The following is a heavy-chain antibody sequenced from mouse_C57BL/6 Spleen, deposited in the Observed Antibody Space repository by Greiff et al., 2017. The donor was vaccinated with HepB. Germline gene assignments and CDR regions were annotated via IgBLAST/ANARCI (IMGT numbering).Heavy chain of an antibody. CDR3: ARDVIYYGNYGYFDY. J-gene: IGHJ2*01. CDR2: ISYDGSN. CDR1: GYSINSGYY. Sequence: EVQLQESGPGLVKPSQSLSLTCSVTGYSINSGYYWNWIRQFPGNKLEWMGYISYDGSNNYNPSLKNRISITRDTSKNQFFLKLNSVTTEDTATYYCARDVIYYGNYGYFDYWGQGTTLTVSS. V-gene: IGHV3-6*01. D-gene: IGHD2-1*01.